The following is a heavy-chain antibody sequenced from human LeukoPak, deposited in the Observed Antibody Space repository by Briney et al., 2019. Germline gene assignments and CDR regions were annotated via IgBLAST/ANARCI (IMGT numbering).Heavy chain of an antibody. J-gene: IGHJ4*02. D-gene: IGHD3-16*01. Sequence: PGRSLRLSCAASGFTFSSYGMHWVRQAPGKGLEWVAVISYDGSNKYYADSVKGRFTISRDNSKNTLYLQMNSLRAEDTAVYYCAKGLMYYDYVWGTGRDGVDYWGQGTLVTVSS. CDR1: GFTFSSYG. V-gene: IGHV3-30*18. CDR3: AKGLMYYDYVWGTGRDGVDY. CDR2: ISYDGSNK.